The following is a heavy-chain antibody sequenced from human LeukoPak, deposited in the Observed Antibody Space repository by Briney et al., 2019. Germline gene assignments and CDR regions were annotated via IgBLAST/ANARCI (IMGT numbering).Heavy chain of an antibody. CDR3: ARERRKRGFDY. CDR2: ISSSGSTI. CDR1: GFTFSSHE. J-gene: IGHJ4*02. Sequence: GGSLRLSCAASGFTFSSHEMNWVRQAPGKGLEWVSYISSSGSTIYYADSVKGRFTISRDNAKNSLYLQMNSLRAEDTAVYYCARERRKRGFDYWGQGTLVTVSS. D-gene: IGHD1-1*01. V-gene: IGHV3-48*03.